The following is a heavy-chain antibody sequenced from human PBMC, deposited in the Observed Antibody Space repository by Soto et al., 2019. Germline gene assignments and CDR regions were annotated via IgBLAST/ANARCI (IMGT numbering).Heavy chain of an antibody. J-gene: IGHJ4*02. CDR3: AKDTYFYDTSGYYIFDY. CDR2: IGTSGSYI. V-gene: IGHV3-21*01. CDR1: GFIFSRYS. Sequence: PGGSLRLSCAVSGFIFSRYSMNWVRQAPGKGLEWVSSIGTSGSYIYDTDSVKGRFTISRDDTKDSLYLQMNSLRAEDTAVYYCAKDTYFYDTSGYYIFDYWGQGTLVTVSS. D-gene: IGHD3-22*01.